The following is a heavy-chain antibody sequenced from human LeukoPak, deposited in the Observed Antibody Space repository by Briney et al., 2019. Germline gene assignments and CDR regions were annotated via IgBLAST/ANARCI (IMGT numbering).Heavy chain of an antibody. CDR2: ISGSDGST. Sequence: GGSLRLSCATSGFIFNYYAMSWVRQAPGKGLEWVSGISGSDGSTYYADSVKGRFSISRDNSKKTLFLQMNSLRAENTAVYYCAKSGYSSGWFRAFDIWGQGTLVTVSS. CDR3: AKSGYSSGWFRAFDI. V-gene: IGHV3-23*01. CDR1: GFIFNYYA. J-gene: IGHJ3*02. D-gene: IGHD6-19*01.